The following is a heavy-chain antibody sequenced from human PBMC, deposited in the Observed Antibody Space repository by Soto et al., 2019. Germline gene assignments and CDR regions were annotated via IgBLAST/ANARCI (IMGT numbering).Heavy chain of an antibody. Sequence: QITLKESGPTLVKPTQTLTLTCTFSGFSVSTSGVGVGWIRQPPGKALEWLALIYWDDDKRYSPSLKSRLTIAKATSKNQVVLTMPNMDPVDTATYYCAYGDYVGNWFDPWGQGTLVTVSS. CDR1: GFSVSTSGVG. D-gene: IGHD4-17*01. V-gene: IGHV2-5*02. CDR2: IYWDDDK. CDR3: AYGDYVGNWFDP. J-gene: IGHJ5*02.